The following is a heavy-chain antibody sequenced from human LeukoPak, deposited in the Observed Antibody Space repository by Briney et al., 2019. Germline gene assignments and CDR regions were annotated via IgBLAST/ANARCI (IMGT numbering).Heavy chain of an antibody. J-gene: IGHJ4*02. CDR3: ASRGATLRFFDY. Sequence: PGGSLRLSCAASGFTFSSYSMNWVRQAPGKGLEWVSSISSSSSYIYYADSVKGRFTISRDNAKNSLYLQMNSLRAEDTAVYYCASRGATLRFFDYWGQGTLVTVSS. CDR1: GFTFSSYS. V-gene: IGHV3-21*01. D-gene: IGHD2-8*01. CDR2: ISSSSSYI.